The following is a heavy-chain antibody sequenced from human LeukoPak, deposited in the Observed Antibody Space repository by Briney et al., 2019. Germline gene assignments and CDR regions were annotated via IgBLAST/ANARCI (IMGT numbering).Heavy chain of an antibody. CDR2: INHSGST. Sequence: SETLSLTCAVYGGSFSGHYWSWIRQPPGKGLEWIGEINHSGSTNYNPSLKSRVTISVDTSKNQFSLKLSSVTAADTAVYYCARVGGDNWGQGTLVTVSS. V-gene: IGHV4-34*01. CDR3: ARVGGDN. J-gene: IGHJ4*02. CDR1: GGSFSGHY. D-gene: IGHD1-26*01.